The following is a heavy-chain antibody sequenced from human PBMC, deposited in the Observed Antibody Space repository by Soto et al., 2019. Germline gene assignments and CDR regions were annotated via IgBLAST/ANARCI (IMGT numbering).Heavy chain of an antibody. CDR2: VSGNGDVT. J-gene: IGHJ4*01. CDR1: GFTFSDFA. Sequence: EVQLTESGGGLAQPGGSLRLSCEGSGFTFSDFAISWVRQAPGKGLEWVSVVSGNGDVTVYADSVKGRFATSRDNSKNTMFLQMNSLTAEDTAIYYCAKDGIQTVTFDYWGRGTLVTVSS. CDR3: AKDGIQTVTFDY. D-gene: IGHD4-17*01. V-gene: IGHV3-23*01.